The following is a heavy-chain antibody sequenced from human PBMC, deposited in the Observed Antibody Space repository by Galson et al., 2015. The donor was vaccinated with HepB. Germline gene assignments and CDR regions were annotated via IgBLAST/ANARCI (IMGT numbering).Heavy chain of an antibody. CDR3: ARDNLDTVTGTGYFQH. CDR1: TFIFSTYS. D-gene: IGHD6-19*01. J-gene: IGHJ1*01. Sequence: SLRLSCAASTFIFSTYSMDWVRQAPGKGLEWVSYISSSSTTIYYADSVKGRFTISRDNAKNSLYLQMNSLRAEDTAVYYCARDNLDTVTGTGYFQHWGQGTLVTVSS. CDR2: ISSSSTTI. V-gene: IGHV3-48*04.